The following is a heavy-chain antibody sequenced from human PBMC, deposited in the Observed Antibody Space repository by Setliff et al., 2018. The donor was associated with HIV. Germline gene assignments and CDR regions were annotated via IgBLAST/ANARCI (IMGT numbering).Heavy chain of an antibody. J-gene: IGHJ4*02. Sequence: LRLSCVASEFIFSNYWMNWVRQAPGKGLEWISYISDRGSSIDYADSVKGRFAMSRDTAKDSVFLQMTDLRAEDTAVYYCARDRGGAYLYFDYWGQGVLVTVSS. CDR2: ISDRGSSI. CDR1: EFIFSNYW. D-gene: IGHD1-26*01. CDR3: ARDRGGAYLYFDY. V-gene: IGHV3-48*04.